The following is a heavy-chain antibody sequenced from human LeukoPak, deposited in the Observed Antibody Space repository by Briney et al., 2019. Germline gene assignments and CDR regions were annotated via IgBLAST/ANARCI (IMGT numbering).Heavy chain of an antibody. Sequence: ASVKVSCKSSGYSFTTFGFSWVRQAPGQGPEWMGWIGAFNGKTNYAQKFQGRVTMTRDISATTAYMELRSLTYDDTAVYYCARDEIDFWNGPKSYIYFGMDVWGQGTTVTVSS. D-gene: IGHD3-3*01. CDR3: ARDEIDFWNGPKSYIYFGMDV. V-gene: IGHV1-18*01. CDR2: IGAFNGKT. CDR1: GYSFTTFG. J-gene: IGHJ6*02.